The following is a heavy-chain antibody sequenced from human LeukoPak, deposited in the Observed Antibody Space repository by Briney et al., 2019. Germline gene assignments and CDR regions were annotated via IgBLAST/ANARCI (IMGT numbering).Heavy chain of an antibody. V-gene: IGHV1-69*04. J-gene: IGHJ4*02. CDR1: GGTFSSYA. Sequence: PRASVKVSCKASGGTFSSYAISWVRQAPGQGLEWMGRIIPILGIANYAQKFQGRVTITADKSTSTAYMELSSLRSEDTAVYYCAPSPAYSSSWYVYVSCWGQGTLVTVSS. CDR3: APSPAYSSSWYVYVSC. CDR2: IIPILGIA. D-gene: IGHD6-13*01.